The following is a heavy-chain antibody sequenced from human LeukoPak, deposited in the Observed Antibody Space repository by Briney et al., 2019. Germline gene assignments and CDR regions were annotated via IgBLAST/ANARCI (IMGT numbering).Heavy chain of an antibody. CDR1: GYTFTGYY. D-gene: IGHD2-2*01. CDR2: INPNSGGT. Sequence: ASVKVSCKASGYTFTGYYMHWVRQAPGQGLEWMGWINPNSGGTNYAQKFQGRVTMTRDTSISTAYMELSRLRSDDTAVYYCARGPVPAAMRGGWFDPWGQGTLVTVSS. V-gene: IGHV1-2*02. J-gene: IGHJ5*02. CDR3: ARGPVPAAMRGGWFDP.